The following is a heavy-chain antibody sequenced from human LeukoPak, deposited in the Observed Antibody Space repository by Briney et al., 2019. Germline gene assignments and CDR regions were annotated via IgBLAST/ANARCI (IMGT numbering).Heavy chain of an antibody. CDR1: GFTFRSYK. Sequence: GGSLRLSCAASGFTFRSYKMNWVRQAPGRGLEGGSSIHSGGSDIYYADSVKGRFTVSRDNAKNSLFLQMNSLRAEDTALYYCARGHYDILTGNYKWTPDYWGQGTLVTVSS. J-gene: IGHJ4*02. CDR3: ARGHYDILTGNYKWTPDY. V-gene: IGHV3-21*06. CDR2: IHSGGSDI. D-gene: IGHD3-9*01.